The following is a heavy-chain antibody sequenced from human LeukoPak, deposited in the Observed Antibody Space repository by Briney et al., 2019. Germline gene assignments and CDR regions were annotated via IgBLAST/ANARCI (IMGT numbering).Heavy chain of an antibody. Sequence: SGGSLRLSCTASGFSIGGYWMHWVRQDPGKGLQWVSRIKSDGTWTTYTDAVRGRFAISRDNGKNTVYLEMSTLRAEDTAVYFCAASVEGAWVSDYWGQGTLVTVSS. J-gene: IGHJ4*02. CDR1: GFSIGGYW. CDR3: AASVEGAWVSDY. D-gene: IGHD5/OR15-5a*01. V-gene: IGHV3-74*01. CDR2: IKSDGTWT.